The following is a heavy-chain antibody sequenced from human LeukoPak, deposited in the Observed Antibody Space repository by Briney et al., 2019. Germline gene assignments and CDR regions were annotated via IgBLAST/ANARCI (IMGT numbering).Heavy chain of an antibody. V-gene: IGHV1-8*01. D-gene: IGHD3-16*01. CDR1: GYTFTSYD. CDR2: MNPNSGNT. Sequence: ASVKVSCKASGYTFTSYDINWVRQATGQGLEWMGWMNPNSGNTGYAQKFQGRVTMTRNTSISTAYMELSSLRSEDTAVYYCARGKGVMITFGGVMGYWGQGTLVTVSS. J-gene: IGHJ4*02. CDR3: ARGKGVMITFGGVMGY.